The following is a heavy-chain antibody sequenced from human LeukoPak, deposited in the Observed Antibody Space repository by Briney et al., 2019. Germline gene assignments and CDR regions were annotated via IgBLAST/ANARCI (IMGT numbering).Heavy chain of an antibody. CDR2: IYYGGST. V-gene: IGHV4-59*01. CDR1: GGSISSYY. J-gene: IGHJ4*02. CDR3: ARVTGYMIEDYFDY. Sequence: SETLSLTCTVSGGSISSYYWSWIRQPPGKGLEWIGYIYYGGSTNYNPSLKSRVTISVDTSKKQFSLRLSSVTAADTAVYYCARVTGYMIEDYFDYWGQGTLVTVSS. D-gene: IGHD3-22*01.